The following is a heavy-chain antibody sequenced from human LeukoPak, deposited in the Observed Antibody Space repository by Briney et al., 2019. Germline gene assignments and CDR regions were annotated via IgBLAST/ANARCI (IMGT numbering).Heavy chain of an antibody. D-gene: IGHD6-13*01. J-gene: IGHJ4*02. V-gene: IGHV3-30*09. CDR3: ARDRGAAADY. CDR1: GFTFSNYP. CDR2: ISYDGSNK. Sequence: GGSLRLSCAASGFTFSNYPVHWVRQAPGKGLEWVALISYDGSNKYYADSVKGRFAISRDNSKNTLYLQMNSLRAEDTAVYYCARDRGAAADYWGQGTLVTVSS.